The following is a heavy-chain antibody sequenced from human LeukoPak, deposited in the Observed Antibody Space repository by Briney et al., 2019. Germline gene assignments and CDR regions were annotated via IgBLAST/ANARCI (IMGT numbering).Heavy chain of an antibody. Sequence: TGGSLRLSCVASGSTFSSYAMTWVRQAPGKGLEWVSSISDRGGSTYYADSVKGRFTISRDNSKNTLYLQMNSLRAEDTAVYYCAKGYRGNYDYWGQGALVTVSS. CDR2: ISDRGGST. D-gene: IGHD1-26*01. CDR3: AKGYRGNYDY. V-gene: IGHV3-23*01. CDR1: GSTFSSYA. J-gene: IGHJ4*02.